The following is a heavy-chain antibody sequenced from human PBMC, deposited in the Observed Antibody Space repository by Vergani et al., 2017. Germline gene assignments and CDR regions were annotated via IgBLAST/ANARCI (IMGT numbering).Heavy chain of an antibody. D-gene: IGHD2-2*02. CDR1: GDSISSNNC. CDR2: ICHTEDT. CDR3: AAIGYRRWGYYFDY. J-gene: IGHJ4*02. Sequence: QVQLQESGPGLVKPPGTLSLTCAVSGDSISSNNCWTWVRQPPGKGLEWIGEICHTEDTKYSPSLKSRVTVSVDGSRNLFSLRLNSVTAADTAVYYCAAIGYRRWGYYFDYWRQGILVTVSS. V-gene: IGHV4-4*03.